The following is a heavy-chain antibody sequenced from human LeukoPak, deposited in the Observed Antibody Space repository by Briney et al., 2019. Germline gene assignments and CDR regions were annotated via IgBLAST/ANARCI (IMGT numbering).Heavy chain of an antibody. V-gene: IGHV4-59*01. CDR3: ARATYYYDSSGHKSYYFDY. CDR2: IYYSGST. J-gene: IGHJ4*02. Sequence: PSQTLSLTCTVSGVSISSYYWSWIRQPPGKGLEWIGYIYYSGSTNYNPSLKSRVTISVDTSKNQFSLKLSSVTAADTAVYYCARATYYYDSSGHKSYYFDYWGQGTLVTVSS. CDR1: GVSISSYY. D-gene: IGHD3-22*01.